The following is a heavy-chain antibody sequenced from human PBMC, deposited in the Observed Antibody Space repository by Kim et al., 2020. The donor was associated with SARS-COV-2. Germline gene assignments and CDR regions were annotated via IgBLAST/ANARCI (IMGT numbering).Heavy chain of an antibody. CDR2: IYYSGST. V-gene: IGHV4-39*01. CDR1: GGSISSTSYY. J-gene: IGHJ5*02. Sequence: SETLSLTCFVSGGSISSTSYYWGWIRQPPGKGLEWIGSIYYSGSTYYNPSLKSRVTISVDTSKNQFSLKMSSVTAADTAVYYCARRGGRGDIGFDPWGQG. D-gene: IGHD3-10*01. CDR3: ARRGGRGDIGFDP.